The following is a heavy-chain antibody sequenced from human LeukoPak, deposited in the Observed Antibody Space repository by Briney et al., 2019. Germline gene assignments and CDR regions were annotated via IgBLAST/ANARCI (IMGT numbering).Heavy chain of an antibody. CDR1: GFSFSGHW. CDR2: ISPTGSTT. CDR3: XXXPNSNWSGLDF. Sequence: GGSLRLSCTASGFSFSGHWMHWARQLPGKGLVWVSRISPTGSTTSYADSVKGRFTVSRDNAKNTLYLQVNNLRAEDTAVYYXXXXPNSNWSGLDFWGQGTLLTVSS. J-gene: IGHJ4*02. V-gene: IGHV3-74*01. D-gene: IGHD6-6*01.